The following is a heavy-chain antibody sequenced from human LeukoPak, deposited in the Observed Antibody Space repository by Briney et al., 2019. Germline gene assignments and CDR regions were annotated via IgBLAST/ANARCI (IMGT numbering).Heavy chain of an antibody. CDR1: GFTFSDYG. J-gene: IGHJ3*02. Sequence: GGSLRLSCAASGFTFSDYGMHWVRQAPGKGLEWVAVIANDGRDKKYADSVRGRFTISRDNSKNTVYLQTNSLRAENTAVYYCARVNLALVAFDIWGQGTMVTVSS. D-gene: IGHD2-8*02. CDR3: ARVNLALVAFDI. CDR2: IANDGRDK. V-gene: IGHV3-30*03.